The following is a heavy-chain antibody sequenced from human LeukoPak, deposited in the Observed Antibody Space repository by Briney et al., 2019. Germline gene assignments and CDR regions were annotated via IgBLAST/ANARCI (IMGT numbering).Heavy chain of an antibody. J-gene: IGHJ6*02. CDR1: NFNFRSYA. CDR3: ARPHGELMYAMDV. V-gene: IGHV3-30*03. Sequence: GGSLRLSCAASNFNFRSYAMHWVRQAPGKGLEWVAMISYDGTDKTHADSVRGRFTIPRDNSQNRLYLEMTSLRTEDTALYYCARPHGELMYAMDVWGQGTTVTVSS. CDR2: ISYDGTDK. D-gene: IGHD3-10*01.